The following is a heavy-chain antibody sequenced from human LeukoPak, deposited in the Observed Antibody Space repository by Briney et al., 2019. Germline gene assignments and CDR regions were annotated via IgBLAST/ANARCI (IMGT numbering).Heavy chain of an antibody. Sequence: GGSLRLSCVASGFTFSTYGMYWVRQAPGKGLEWVANIKQDGSEKYYVDSVKGRFTISRDNAKNSLYLQMNSLRAEDTAVYYCARDYTGGWNDYWGQGIRVTVSS. CDR3: ARDYTGGWNDY. J-gene: IGHJ4*02. CDR1: GFTFSTYG. CDR2: IKQDGSEK. V-gene: IGHV3-7*01. D-gene: IGHD7-27*01.